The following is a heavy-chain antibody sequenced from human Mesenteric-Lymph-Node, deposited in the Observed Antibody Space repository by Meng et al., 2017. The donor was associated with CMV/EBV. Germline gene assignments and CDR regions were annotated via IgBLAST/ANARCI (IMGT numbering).Heavy chain of an antibody. J-gene: IGHJ4*02. V-gene: IGHV1-2*02. D-gene: IGHD3-22*01. CDR3: ARETPIEVVITEGNFDY. CDR1: GYTFTGYY. CDR2: INPNSGGT. Sequence: ASVKVSCKASGYTFTGYYMHWVRQAPGQVLEWMGWINPNSGGTNYAQKFQGRVTMTRDTSISTAYMELSRLRSDDTAVYYCARETPIEVVITEGNFDYWGQGALVTVSS.